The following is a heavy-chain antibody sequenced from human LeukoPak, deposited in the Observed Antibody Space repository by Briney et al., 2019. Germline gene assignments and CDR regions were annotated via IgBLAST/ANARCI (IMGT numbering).Heavy chain of an antibody. J-gene: IGHJ4*02. CDR2: ISSSSNYI. CDR1: GFTFSNAW. CDR3: ARDEGVSFDY. Sequence: PGGSLRLSCAASGFTFSNAWMNWVRQAPGKGLEWVSCISSSSNYIYYADSVKGRFTISRDNAKNSLFLQMNSLRAEDTAVYYCARDEGVSFDYWGQGILVTVSS. V-gene: IGHV3-21*01.